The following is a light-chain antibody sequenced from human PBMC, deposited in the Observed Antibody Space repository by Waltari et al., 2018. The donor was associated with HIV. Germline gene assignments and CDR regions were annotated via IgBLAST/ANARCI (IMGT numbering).Light chain of an antibody. CDR2: DDT. V-gene: IGLV3-21*02. CDR3: QVCDSSSNHAV. CDR1: NIGSNS. J-gene: IGLJ3*02. Sequence: SYVLTQPPPVSVAPGQTARITCGGNNIGSNSVHYYQQKPGQAPVLGVYDDTDRPSGIPERFSGSNAGNTATLTISRVEAGDEADYYCQVCDSSSNHAVFGGGTKLTVL.